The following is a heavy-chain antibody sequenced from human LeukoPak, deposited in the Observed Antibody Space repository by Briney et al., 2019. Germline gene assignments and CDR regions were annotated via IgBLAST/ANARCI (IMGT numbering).Heavy chain of an antibody. Sequence: GGSLRLSCAASGFTFSTHAMHWVRQAPGKGLEYVSAISSSGGSTYYAKSVKDRLTISRDNSKNTLYLQMGSLRAEDMAVYYCARDRGYRYDYWGQGTLVTVSS. CDR2: ISSSGGST. CDR3: ARDRGYRYDY. D-gene: IGHD5-18*01. CDR1: GFTFSTHA. V-gene: IGHV3-64*01. J-gene: IGHJ4*02.